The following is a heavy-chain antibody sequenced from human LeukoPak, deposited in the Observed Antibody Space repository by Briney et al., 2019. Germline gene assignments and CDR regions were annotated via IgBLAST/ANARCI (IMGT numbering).Heavy chain of an antibody. V-gene: IGHV3-30*02. Sequence: PGGSLRLSCAASGFTFSSYGMHWVRQAPGKGLEWVAFIRYDGSNKYYADSVKGRFTISRDNSKSTLYLQMNSLRTEDTAVYYCARGRGSWYGVYFDYWGQGTLVTVSS. CDR1: GFTFSSYG. CDR3: ARGRGSWYGVYFDY. D-gene: IGHD6-13*01. J-gene: IGHJ4*02. CDR2: IRYDGSNK.